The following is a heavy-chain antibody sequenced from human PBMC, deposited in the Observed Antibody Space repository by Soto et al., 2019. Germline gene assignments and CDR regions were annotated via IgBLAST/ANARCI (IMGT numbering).Heavy chain of an antibody. CDR2: INSDGSTT. J-gene: IGHJ6*02. CDR3: ARDLQTYSSGWYRGLSYYAMDI. D-gene: IGHD6-19*01. Sequence: PGGSLRLSCAASGFSFSSYWMHWVRQDPGKGLVWVSRINSDGSTTKYADFVKGRFTISRDNAKNTLYLQMISLRAEDTAVYYCARDLQTYSSGWYRGLSYYAMDIWGQGATVPASS. V-gene: IGHV3-74*03. CDR1: GFSFSSYW.